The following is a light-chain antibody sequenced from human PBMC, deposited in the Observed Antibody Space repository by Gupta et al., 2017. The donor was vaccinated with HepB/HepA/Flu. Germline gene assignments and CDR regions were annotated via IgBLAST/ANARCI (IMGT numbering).Light chain of an antibody. V-gene: IGKV3-20*01. Sequence: LLTQSPGTLSLFPGERATLSCRASQSISVNFFVWYQQKRGQAPRLLFYATSRATDIPDRFSGSGSGTDFTLTIDRLEPEEVGVYYCQQYNTSPYTFGQGTKVESK. CDR1: QSISVNF. CDR3: QQYNTSPYT. J-gene: IGKJ1*01. CDR2: ATS.